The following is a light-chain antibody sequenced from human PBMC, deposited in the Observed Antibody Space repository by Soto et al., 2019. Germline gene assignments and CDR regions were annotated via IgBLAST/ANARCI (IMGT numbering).Light chain of an antibody. CDR3: CSYAGSRV. V-gene: IGLV2-23*01. J-gene: IGLJ3*02. CDR2: EGS. Sequence: QSALTQPASVSGSPGQSITISCTGTSSDVGSYNLVSWYQQHPGKAPKLMIYEGSKRPSGVSNRFSGSKSGNTASLTISGLQAEAEAANYCCSYAGSRVFGGGTKLTVL. CDR1: SSDVGSYNL.